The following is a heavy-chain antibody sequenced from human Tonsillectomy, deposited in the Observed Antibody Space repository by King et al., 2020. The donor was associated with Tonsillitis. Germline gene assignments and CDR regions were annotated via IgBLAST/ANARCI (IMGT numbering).Heavy chain of an antibody. D-gene: IGHD3-22*01. Sequence: QLVQSGAEVKKPGSSVKVSCKASGGTFSSYAISWVRQAPGQGLEWMGGIIPIVGTANYAQQFQGRVTIPEDESTTTADMERGSMTSEDTAVYHCARDRSNHYDYYDSSGYYPFDYWGQGTLVTVSS. CDR2: IIPIVGTA. CDR1: GGTFSSYA. CDR3: ARDRSNHYDYYDSSGYYPFDY. V-gene: IGHV1-69*01. J-gene: IGHJ4*02.